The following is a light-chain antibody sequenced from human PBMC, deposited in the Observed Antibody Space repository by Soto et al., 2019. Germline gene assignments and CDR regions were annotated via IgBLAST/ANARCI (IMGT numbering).Light chain of an antibody. Sequence: EVVLTQSPGTLSLSPGERATLSCRASQSVSSSYLAWYQQKPGQAPRLLIYAASSRATGVPDRFSGSGSGTDFTLTISRLEPEDFAVYYCQQYGSSLSWTFGQGTKVDI. V-gene: IGKV3-20*01. CDR3: QQYGSSLSWT. CDR2: AAS. J-gene: IGKJ1*01. CDR1: QSVSSSY.